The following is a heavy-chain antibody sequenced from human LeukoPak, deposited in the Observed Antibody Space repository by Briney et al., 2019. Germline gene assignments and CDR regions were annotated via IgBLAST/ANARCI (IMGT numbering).Heavy chain of an antibody. CDR3: ARGFSVVSSSWYDYFDF. Sequence: ASVKVSCKASGYTFTDFYIHWVRQAPGQGLEWMGWIRPDSGGTTSPQKFQGRVTMTRDTSISTAYMELNRLMSDDTAMYYCARGFSVVSSSWYDYFDFWGRGTLVTVS. CDR1: GYTFTDFY. J-gene: IGHJ4*02. CDR2: IRPDSGGT. V-gene: IGHV1-2*02. D-gene: IGHD6-13*01.